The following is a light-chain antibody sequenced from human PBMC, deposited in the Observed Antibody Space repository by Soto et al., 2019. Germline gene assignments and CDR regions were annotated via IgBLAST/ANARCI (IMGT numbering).Light chain of an antibody. Sequence: DIQLTQSPSFLSASVGDRVTITCRASQGISSYLAWYQQKPGKAPKLLIYKAINLQSGVPSRFSGSGSGTEFSLTISSLHPDDFATYYCQRYNDFQYIFGQGTRL. CDR2: KAI. J-gene: IGKJ2*01. V-gene: IGKV1-9*01. CDR3: QRYNDFQYI. CDR1: QGISSY.